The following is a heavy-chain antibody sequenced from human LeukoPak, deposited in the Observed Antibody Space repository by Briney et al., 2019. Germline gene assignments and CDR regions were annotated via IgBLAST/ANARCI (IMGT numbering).Heavy chain of an antibody. Sequence: SGGSLRLSCVASTFPLSQAWMSWVRQAPGKGLEWVGRILSESDGGTTDYAAPVKGRFTISRDDSKNTMFLQMNNLETEDTGIYYCATSGWFDHWGQGTLVTVSS. CDR1: TFPLSQAW. J-gene: IGHJ5*02. CDR3: ATSGWFDH. CDR2: ILSESDGGTT. D-gene: IGHD1-26*01. V-gene: IGHV3-15*01.